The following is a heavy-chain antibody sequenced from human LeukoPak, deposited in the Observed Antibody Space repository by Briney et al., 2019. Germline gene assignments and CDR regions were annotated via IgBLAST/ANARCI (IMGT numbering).Heavy chain of an antibody. CDR2: INAGNGNT. V-gene: IGHV1-3*01. D-gene: IGHD1-1*01. Sequence: ASVKVSCKASGYTFTTYAIHWVRQAPGQRLEWMGWINAGNGNTKYSQKLQGRVTITRDTPASTAYMEPSSLRSEDTAVYYCARDRGGTGDFDYWGQGTLVTVSS. J-gene: IGHJ4*02. CDR1: GYTFTTYA. CDR3: ARDRGGTGDFDY.